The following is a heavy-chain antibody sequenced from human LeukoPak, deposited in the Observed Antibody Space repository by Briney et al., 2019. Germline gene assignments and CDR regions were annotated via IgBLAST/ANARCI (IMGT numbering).Heavy chain of an antibody. V-gene: IGHV3-64D*06. CDR2: ISSNGGST. CDR3: VKDSSGPFSNFDY. CDR1: GFTFSSYA. D-gene: IGHD6-19*01. J-gene: IGHJ4*02. Sequence: GGSLRLSCSASGFTFSSYAMHWVHQAPGKGLEYVSAISSNGGSTYYADSVKGRFTISRDNSKNTLYLQMSSLRAEDTAVYYCVKDSSGPFSNFDYWGQGTLVTVSP.